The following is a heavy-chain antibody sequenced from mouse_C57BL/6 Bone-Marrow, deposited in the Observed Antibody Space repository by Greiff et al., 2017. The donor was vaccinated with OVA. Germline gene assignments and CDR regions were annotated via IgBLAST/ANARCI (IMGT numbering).Heavy chain of an antibody. D-gene: IGHD2-2*01. Sequence: QVQLQQPGAELVKPGASVKMSCKASGYTFTSYWITWVKQRPGQGLEWIGDIYPGSGSTNYNEKFKSKATLTVDTSSSTAYMQLSSLTSEDSAVYYCARRGSTMVTNYFDYGGQGTTLTVSS. V-gene: IGHV1-55*01. CDR1: GYTFTSYW. CDR3: ARRGSTMVTNYFDY. CDR2: IYPGSGST. J-gene: IGHJ2*01.